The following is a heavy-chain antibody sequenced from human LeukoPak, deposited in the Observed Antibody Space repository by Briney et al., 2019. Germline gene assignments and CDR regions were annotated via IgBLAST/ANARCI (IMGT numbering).Heavy chain of an antibody. Sequence: ASVKVSCKASGCTFTSYGINWVRQAPGQGLEWMGWIRVYNGNTNYAQKLQGRVTMTTDTSTSTAYMELRSLRSDDTAVYYCARGPGGRSGYYYYYYMDVWGKGTTVTVSS. J-gene: IGHJ6*03. CDR1: GCTFTSYG. D-gene: IGHD2-15*01. CDR2: IRVYNGNT. CDR3: ARGPGGRSGYYYYYYMDV. V-gene: IGHV1-18*01.